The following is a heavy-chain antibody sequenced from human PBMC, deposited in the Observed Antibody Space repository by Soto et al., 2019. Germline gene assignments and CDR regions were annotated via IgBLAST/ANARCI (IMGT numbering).Heavy chain of an antibody. Sequence: PSDTLSLTCAVYGGSFSGYYWSWIRQPPGKGLEWIGEINHSGSTNYNPSLKSRVTISVDTSKNQFSLKLSSVTAADTAVYYCARGFRLGPQRYYYMDVWGKGTTVTVSS. D-gene: IGHD6-25*01. V-gene: IGHV4-34*01. CDR3: ARGFRLGPQRYYYMDV. J-gene: IGHJ6*03. CDR1: GGSFSGYY. CDR2: INHSGST.